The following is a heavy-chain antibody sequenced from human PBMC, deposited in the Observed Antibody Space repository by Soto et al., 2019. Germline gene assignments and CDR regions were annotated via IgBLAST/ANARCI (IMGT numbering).Heavy chain of an antibody. D-gene: IGHD2-15*01. J-gene: IGHJ6*03. CDR1: GFTFSSYA. CDR2: ISGSGGST. V-gene: IGHV3-23*01. CDR3: AKAADCSGGSCYYYYYMDV. Sequence: GGSLRLSCAASGFTFSSYAMSWVRQAPGKGLEWVSAISGSGGSTYYADSVKGRFTISRDNSKNTLYLQMSSLRAEDTAVYYCAKAADCSGGSCYYYYYMDVWGKGTTVTVSS.